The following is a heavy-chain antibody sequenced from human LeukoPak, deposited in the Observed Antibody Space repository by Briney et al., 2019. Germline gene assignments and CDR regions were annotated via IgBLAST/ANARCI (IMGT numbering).Heavy chain of an antibody. CDR3: ARGRRVTPANWFDP. CDR1: GYTFTSYG. J-gene: IGHJ5*02. V-gene: IGHV1-18*01. Sequence: SVKVSCKASGYTFTSYGISWVRQAPGQGLEWMGWISAYNGNTNYAQKLQGRVTMTTDTSTSTAYMELRGLRSDDTAVYYCARGRRVTPANWFDPWGQGTLVTVSS. D-gene: IGHD4-23*01. CDR2: ISAYNGNT.